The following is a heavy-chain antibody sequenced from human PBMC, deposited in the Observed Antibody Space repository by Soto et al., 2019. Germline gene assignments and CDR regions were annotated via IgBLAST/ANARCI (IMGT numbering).Heavy chain of an antibody. V-gene: IGHV4-59*08. CDR3: ASMGYHYGSGSYPLDY. J-gene: IGHJ4*02. CDR2: MYNSGST. D-gene: IGHD3-10*01. Sequence: QVQLQESGPGLVKPSETLSLTCTVSGGSISSYYWTWIRQPPGKGLEWIGFMYNSGSTHYNPSLKSRGTISRATSKNQFSLNLRSVTAADTAVYYCASMGYHYGSGSYPLDYWGQGTLVTVSS. CDR1: GGSISSYY.